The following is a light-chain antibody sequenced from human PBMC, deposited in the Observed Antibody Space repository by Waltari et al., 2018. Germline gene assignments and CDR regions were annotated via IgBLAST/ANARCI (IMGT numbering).Light chain of an antibody. CDR1: QDITNC. CDR2: DAS. J-gene: IGKJ3*01. CDR3: QQSDVLQYT. V-gene: IGKV1-33*01. Sequence: DIQMTQSPSSLSASVGDRVTITCQASQDITNCLNWYQQKPGQAPKLLIYDASNLKTGVPSRFSGRGFGTAFTFTISSLQPEDVATYYCQQSDVLQYTFGPGTKVNLK.